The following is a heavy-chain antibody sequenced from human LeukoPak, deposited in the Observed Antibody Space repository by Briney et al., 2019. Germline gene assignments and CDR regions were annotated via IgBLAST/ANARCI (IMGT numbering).Heavy chain of an antibody. CDR1: GGSISSYY. Sequence: SETLSLTCTVSGGSISSYYWSWIRQPPGEGLEWIGSIYYSGSTYYNPSLKSRVTISVDTSKNQFSLKLSSVTAADTAVYYCASPSSGYYPYYFDYWGQGTLVTVSS. CDR3: ASPSSGYYPYYFDY. J-gene: IGHJ4*02. CDR2: IYYSGST. D-gene: IGHD3-3*01. V-gene: IGHV4-59*12.